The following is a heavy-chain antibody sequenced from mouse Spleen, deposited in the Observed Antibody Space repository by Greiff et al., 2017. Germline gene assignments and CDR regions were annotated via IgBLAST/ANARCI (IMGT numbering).Heavy chain of an antibody. J-gene: IGHJ4*01. V-gene: IGHV1-64*01. D-gene: IGHD1-1*01. CDR1: GYTFTSYW. CDR2: IHPNSGST. CDR3: ARSGYYGSSYGGYAMDY. Sequence: VQLQQSGAELVKPGASVKLSCKASGYTFTSYWMHWVKQRPGQGLEWIGMIHPNSGSTNYNEKFKSKATLTVDKSSSTAYMQLSSLTSEDSAVYYCARSGYYGSSYGGYAMDYWGQGTSVTVSS.